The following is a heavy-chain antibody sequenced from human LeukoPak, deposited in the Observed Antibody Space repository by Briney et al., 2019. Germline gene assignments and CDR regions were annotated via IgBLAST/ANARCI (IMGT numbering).Heavy chain of an antibody. V-gene: IGHV3-23*01. D-gene: IGHD3-22*01. Sequence: GGCLRVSYVASGFTFSAFAMSWVWQAPGKGLEWVSSIIGRGDAAYYADSVKGRFTISRDNSTNTPYLRMNSLRTVGTALDYYAKDGLSYDGRERVYYFDFWGQGTLVAVSS. J-gene: IGHJ4*02. CDR1: GFTFSAFA. CDR2: IIGRGDAA. CDR3: AKDGLSYDGRERVYYFDF.